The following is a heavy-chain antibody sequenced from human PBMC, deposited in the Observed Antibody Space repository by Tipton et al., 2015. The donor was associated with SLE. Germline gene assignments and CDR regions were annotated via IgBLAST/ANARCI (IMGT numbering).Heavy chain of an antibody. Sequence: TLSLTCAVSRSSISNGYYLGWIRQSPGKGLEWIGSIYYDENTYYNPSIKSRVAVSIDTSKNEFSLKLTSVTAADTAVYYCARHATTGYDFRTDYYHPYTYFDYWGQGTLVTVSS. CDR2: IYYDENT. J-gene: IGHJ4*02. V-gene: IGHV4-38-2*01. CDR3: ARHATTGYDFRTDYYHPYTYFDY. D-gene: IGHD3-3*01. CDR1: RSSISNGYY.